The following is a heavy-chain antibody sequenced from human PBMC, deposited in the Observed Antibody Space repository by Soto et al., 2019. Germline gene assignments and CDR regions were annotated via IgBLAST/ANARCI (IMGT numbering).Heavy chain of an antibody. D-gene: IGHD6-13*01. Sequence: VQLVQSGAEVKKPGASVKLSCRTSGYTFTHYYIHWVRQAPGQGLEWLAIINPASGSTNYAQDFQGRVTLTMDTSTTTVYMELSGRRAEDTAIFYCARDLAAGDYWGQGTLVIVSS. J-gene: IGHJ4*02. V-gene: IGHV1-46*01. CDR1: GYTFTHYY. CDR3: ARDLAAGDY. CDR2: INPASGST.